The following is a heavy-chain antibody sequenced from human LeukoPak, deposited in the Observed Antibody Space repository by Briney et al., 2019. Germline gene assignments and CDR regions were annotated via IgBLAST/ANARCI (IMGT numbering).Heavy chain of an antibody. Sequence: SETLSLTCAVYGGSFSGYYWSWIRQPPGKGLEWIGEIDHSGRTNYNPSLKSRVTISVDTSKNQFSLKLSSVTAADTAVYYCASQVRLERRYYYYSMDVWGKGTTVTVSS. CDR2: IDHSGRT. CDR1: GGSFSGYY. D-gene: IGHD1-1*01. CDR3: ASQVRLERRYYYYSMDV. V-gene: IGHV4-34*01. J-gene: IGHJ6*03.